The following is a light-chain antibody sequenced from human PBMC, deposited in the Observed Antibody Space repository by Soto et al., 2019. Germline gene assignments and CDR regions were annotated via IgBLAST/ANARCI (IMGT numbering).Light chain of an antibody. J-gene: IGLJ2*01. CDR1: SSNIGSNF. CDR3: QSYDTPVYV. V-gene: IGLV1-44*01. CDR2: GNS. Sequence: QSVLTQPPSASGTPGQRVTISCSGSSSNIGSNFVYWYQHLPGTAPKLLIYGNSNRPSGVPDRFSGSRSGTSASLAITGLQPEDEADYYCQSYDTPVYVFGGGTKLTVL.